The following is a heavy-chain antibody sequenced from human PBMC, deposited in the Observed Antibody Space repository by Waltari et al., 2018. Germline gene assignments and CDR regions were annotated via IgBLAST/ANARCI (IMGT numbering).Heavy chain of an antibody. CDR2: IIPIFGTA. CDR1: GGTFSSYA. V-gene: IGHV1-69*01. CDR3: ARDLHVYCSSTSCYEMDV. J-gene: IGHJ6*02. Sequence: QVQLVQSGAEVKKPGSSVKVYCKASGGTFSSYAISWVRQAPGQGLEWMGGIIPIFGTANYAQKFQGRVTITADESTSTAYMELSSLRSEDTAVYCCARDLHVYCSSTSCYEMDVWGQGTTVTVSS. D-gene: IGHD2-2*01.